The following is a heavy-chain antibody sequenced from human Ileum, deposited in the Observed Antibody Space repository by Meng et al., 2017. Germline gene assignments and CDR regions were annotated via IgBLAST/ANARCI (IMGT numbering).Heavy chain of an antibody. CDR1: GASVTTSHYQ. CDR2: AST. D-gene: IGHD7-27*01. Sequence: QVQLQEPGPGLVRPSGTLSPICTVSGASVTTSHYQWGWIRQPPGKGLEWIGYASTNYNPSLKSRLTISLDTSKNQVSLKLTSVTAADTAVYYCARDHWGSLDYWGQGILVTVSS. V-gene: IGHV4-61*01. CDR3: ARDHWGSLDY. J-gene: IGHJ4*02.